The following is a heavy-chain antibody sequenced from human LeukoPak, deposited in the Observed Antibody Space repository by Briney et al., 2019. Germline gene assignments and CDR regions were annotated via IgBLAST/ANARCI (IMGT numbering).Heavy chain of an antibody. CDR2: ISSSSSYI. V-gene: IGHV3-21*04. Sequence: GGSLRLSCAASGFTFSSYSMNWVRQAPGKGLEWVSSISSSSSYIYYADSVKGRFTISRDNSKNTLYLQINSLRAEDTAVYYCARGHLQAPVYSTRWYRASNWFDPWGQGTLVTVSS. CDR1: GFTFSSYS. J-gene: IGHJ5*02. D-gene: IGHD6-13*01. CDR3: ARGHLQAPVYSTRWYRASNWFDP.